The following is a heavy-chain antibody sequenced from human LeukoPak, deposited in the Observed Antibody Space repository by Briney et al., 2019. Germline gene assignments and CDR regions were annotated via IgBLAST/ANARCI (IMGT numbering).Heavy chain of an antibody. J-gene: IGHJ5*02. CDR1: GFTFDDYG. CDR3: AKDEDYDILTEDWFDP. Sequence: GGSLRLSCTASGFTFDDYGMTWVRQAPGKGLEWVAGITWNGDSKGYADSVKGRFTISRDNAKNSLYLQMNSLRAEDTALYYCAKDEDYDILTEDWFDPWGQGTLVTVSS. D-gene: IGHD3-9*01. CDR2: ITWNGDSK. V-gene: IGHV3-20*04.